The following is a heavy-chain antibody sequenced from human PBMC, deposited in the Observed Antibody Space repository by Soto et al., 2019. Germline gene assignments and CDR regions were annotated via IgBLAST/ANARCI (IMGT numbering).Heavy chain of an antibody. CDR2: ISSSSSTI. Sequence: ESGGGLVQPGGSLRLSCAASGFTFSSYSMNWVRQAPGKGLEWVSYISSSSSTIYYADSVKGRFTISRDNAKNSLYLQMNSLRAEDTAVYYCATRPQLPPIGGGYWGQGTLVTVSS. V-gene: IGHV3-48*01. D-gene: IGHD2-2*01. J-gene: IGHJ4*02. CDR3: ATRPQLPPIGGGY. CDR1: GFTFSSYS.